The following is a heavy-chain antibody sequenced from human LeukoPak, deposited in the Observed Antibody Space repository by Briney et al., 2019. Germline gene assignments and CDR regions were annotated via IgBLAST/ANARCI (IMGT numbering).Heavy chain of an antibody. Sequence: PGGSLRLSCAASGSTFSTYWMNWVCQAPGKGLEWVANINQDGSEKYYVDSVKGRFTISRDNAKNSLYLQMNSLRAEDTAVYYCAESGIWGQGTMVTVSS. CDR1: GSTFSTYW. CDR2: INQDGSEK. J-gene: IGHJ3*02. D-gene: IGHD1-26*01. CDR3: AESGI. V-gene: IGHV3-7*01.